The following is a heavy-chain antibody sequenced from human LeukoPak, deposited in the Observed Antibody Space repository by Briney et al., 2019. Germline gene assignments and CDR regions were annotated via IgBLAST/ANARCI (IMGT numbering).Heavy chain of an antibody. CDR2: IYYCGST. V-gene: IGHV4-59*08. Sequence: SETLSLTCTVSGGSINSYYWSWIRQPPGTGLEWIGYIYYCGSTNYNPSLKSRVAISVDKSKNQFSLKLSYVTAADTAVYYCARLSHYYDSRGYYYVRFFDYRGQGTLVTVSS. CDR3: ARLSHYYDSRGYYYVRFFDY. D-gene: IGHD3-22*01. J-gene: IGHJ4*02. CDR1: GGSINSYY.